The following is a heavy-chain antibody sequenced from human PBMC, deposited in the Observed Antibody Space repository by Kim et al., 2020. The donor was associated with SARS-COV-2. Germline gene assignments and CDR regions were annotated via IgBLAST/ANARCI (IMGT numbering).Heavy chain of an antibody. CDR2: ISYDGSNK. J-gene: IGHJ6*02. V-gene: IGHV3-30*04. Sequence: GGSLRLSCAASGFTFSSYVMHWVRQAPGKGLEWVAVISYDGSNKNYVDSVKGRFTISRDNSKNTLYLQMNSLRAEDTAVYYCARDIASYSSGWIYYYYGMDVWGQGPTVTVSS. CDR1: GFTFSSYV. D-gene: IGHD6-19*01. CDR3: ARDIASYSSGWIYYYYGMDV.